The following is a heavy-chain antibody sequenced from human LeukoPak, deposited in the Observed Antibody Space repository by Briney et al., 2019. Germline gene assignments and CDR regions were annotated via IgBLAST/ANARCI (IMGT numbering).Heavy chain of an antibody. D-gene: IGHD4-17*01. CDR1: GGSISHYY. J-gene: IGHJ6*02. CDR2: IYYSGTT. Sequence: SETLSLTCTVSGGSISHYYWSWIRQSPGKGLEWIGYIYYSGTTNYNPSLKSRVTISVDTSRNQFSPQLRSVTAADTAVYYCAREDPQTTVPEGMDVWGQGTTVIVSS. CDR3: AREDPQTTVPEGMDV. V-gene: IGHV4-59*01.